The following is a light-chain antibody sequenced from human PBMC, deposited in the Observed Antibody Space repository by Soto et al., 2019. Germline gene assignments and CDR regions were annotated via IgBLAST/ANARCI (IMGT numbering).Light chain of an antibody. V-gene: IGKV1-27*01. CDR1: QGISNY. CDR2: AAS. CDR3: QKYTSGPPVT. J-gene: IGKJ3*01. Sequence: DIQMTQSPSSLSASVGDRVTITCRASQGISNYLAWYQQKPGQVPKLLIYAASTLQSGVPSRFSGSGSGTDFTLTISSLQPEDVASYYCQKYTSGPPVTFGPGTTVDIK.